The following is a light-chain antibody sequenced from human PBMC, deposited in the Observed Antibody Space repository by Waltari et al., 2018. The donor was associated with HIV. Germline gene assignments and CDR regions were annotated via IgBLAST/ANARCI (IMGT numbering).Light chain of an antibody. CDR3: HQYASFSGT. V-gene: IGKV1-5*03. CDR1: QNVGAF. Sequence: DIRLTPSPSTLSASAGDGVAITCRAGQNVGAFLVWYQQKPGKPPKLLIFQASILEGGVPSRFSGSVSGSDFTLTINGLQSDDFATYYCHQYASFSGTFGQGTKVEF. CDR2: QAS. J-gene: IGKJ1*01.